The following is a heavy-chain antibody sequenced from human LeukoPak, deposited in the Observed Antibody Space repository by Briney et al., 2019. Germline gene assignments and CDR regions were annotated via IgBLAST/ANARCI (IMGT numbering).Heavy chain of an antibody. CDR3: ARERSWLRASYFDY. CDR2: IIPILGIA. CDR1: GGTFSSYA. V-gene: IGHV1-69*04. D-gene: IGHD5-12*01. Sequence: SVKLSCKASGGTFSSYAMSWVRQAPGQGFEWLGRIIPILGIANYAQKFQGRVTITADKSTSTAYKEQSSLRSDDTAVYYWARERSWLRASYFDYWGQGNLVTVSS. J-gene: IGHJ4*02.